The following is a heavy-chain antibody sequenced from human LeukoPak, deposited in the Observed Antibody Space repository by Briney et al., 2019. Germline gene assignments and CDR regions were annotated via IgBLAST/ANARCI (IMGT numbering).Heavy chain of an antibody. V-gene: IGHV3-23*01. J-gene: IGHJ4*02. CDR3: AKRALGSFYYFDY. CDR2: IGGSGGST. Sequence: PGGSLRLSCVASGFTFSSSAMSWVRHAPGKGLEWVSAIGGSGGSTYYADSVKGRVTISRDNSKNTLYLQMNSLRDEDTALYYCAKRALGSFYYFDYWGQGALVTVSS. CDR1: GFTFSSSA.